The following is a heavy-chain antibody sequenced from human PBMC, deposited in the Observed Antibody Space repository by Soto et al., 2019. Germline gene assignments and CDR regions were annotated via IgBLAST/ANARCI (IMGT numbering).Heavy chain of an antibody. D-gene: IGHD6-6*01. V-gene: IGHV3-15*01. CDR2: IKSKTDGGTT. J-gene: IGHJ3*02. CDR3: TTDSPISYSSSSRENDAFDI. CDR1: GFTFSNAW. Sequence: GGSLRLSCAASGFTFSNAWMSWVRKAPGKGLEWVGRIKSKTDGGTTDYAAPVKGRFTISRDDSKNTLYLQMNSLKTEDTAVYYCTTDSPISYSSSSRENDAFDIWGKGTMVTVSS.